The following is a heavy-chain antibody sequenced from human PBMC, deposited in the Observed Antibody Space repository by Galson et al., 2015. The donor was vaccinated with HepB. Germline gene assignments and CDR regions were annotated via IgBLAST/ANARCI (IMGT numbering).Heavy chain of an antibody. V-gene: IGHV1-46*01. J-gene: IGHJ4*02. CDR1: GYTFTSYY. D-gene: IGHD3-22*01. CDR3: ARDPHPLYDSAPGYYFDY. CDR2: INPSGGST. Sequence: SVKVSCKASGYTFTSYYMHWVRQAPGQGLEWMGIINPSGGSTSYAQKFQGRVTMTGDTSTSTVYMELSSLRSEDTAVYYRARDPHPLYDSAPGYYFDYWGQGTLVTVSS.